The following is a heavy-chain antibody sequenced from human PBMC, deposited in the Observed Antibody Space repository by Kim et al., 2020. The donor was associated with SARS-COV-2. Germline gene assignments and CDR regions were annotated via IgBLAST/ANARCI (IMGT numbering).Heavy chain of an antibody. CDR3: ARDFGFKLLYGYYYYGMDV. J-gene: IGHJ6*02. D-gene: IGHD3-10*01. CDR1: GFTFSSYG. Sequence: GGSLRLSCAASGFTFSSYGMHWVRQAPGKGLEWVAVIWYDGSNKYYADSVKGRFTISRDNSKNTLYLQMNSLRAEDTAVYYCARDFGFKLLYGYYYYGMDVWGQGTTVTVSS. CDR2: IWYDGSNK. V-gene: IGHV3-33*01.